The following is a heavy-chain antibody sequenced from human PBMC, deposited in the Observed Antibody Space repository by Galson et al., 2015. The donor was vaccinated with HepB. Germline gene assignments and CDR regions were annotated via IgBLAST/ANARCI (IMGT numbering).Heavy chain of an antibody. CDR1: GYTFISYG. V-gene: IGHV1-18*04. CDR3: AGARYSNSPPEY. J-gene: IGHJ4*02. CDR2: ISGYNDNR. D-gene: IGHD1-26*01. Sequence: SVKASCKASGYTFISYGISWVRQAPGQGLEWMGWISGYNDNRNYAQKFQGRITMTTDTSTSTTYMELRSLRPDDTAVYYCAGARYSNSPPEYWGQGTLVTVSS.